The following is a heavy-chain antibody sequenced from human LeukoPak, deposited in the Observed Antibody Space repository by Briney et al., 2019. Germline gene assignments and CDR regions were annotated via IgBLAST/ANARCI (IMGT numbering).Heavy chain of an antibody. Sequence: SVKVSCKASGGTFSSYAISWARQAPGQGLEWMGGIIPIFGTANYAQKFQGRVTITADESTSTAYMELSSLRSEDTAVYYCARNAVPDRPFSGMDVWGKGTTVTVSS. V-gene: IGHV1-69*13. CDR2: IIPIFGTA. CDR3: ARNAVPDRPFSGMDV. CDR1: GGTFSSYA. J-gene: IGHJ6*04. D-gene: IGHD2-2*01.